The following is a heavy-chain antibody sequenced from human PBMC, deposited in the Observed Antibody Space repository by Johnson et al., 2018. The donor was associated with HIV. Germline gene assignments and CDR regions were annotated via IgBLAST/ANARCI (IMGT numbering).Heavy chain of an antibody. V-gene: IGHV3-64*01. D-gene: IGHD3-9*01. CDR2: ISSNGGST. Sequence: VQLVESGGGLVQPGGSLRLSCAASGFTFSSYVMSWVRQGPGKRLEFVSAISSNGGSTYYANSVKGIFTISRDNSKNTLYLQMGSLRTEDMAVYYCARGAGYFDWLSADEGFAFDIWGQGTMVTVSS. CDR3: ARGAGYFDWLSADEGFAFDI. J-gene: IGHJ3*02. CDR1: GFTFSSYV.